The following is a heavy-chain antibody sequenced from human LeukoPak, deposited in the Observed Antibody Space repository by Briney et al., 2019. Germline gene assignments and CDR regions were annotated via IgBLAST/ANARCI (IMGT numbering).Heavy chain of an antibody. CDR2: IGSNSKYI. CDR1: GFTFSTDS. V-gene: IGHV3-21*01. D-gene: IGHD2-2*01. J-gene: IGHJ3*02. CDR3: ARGPDIVVIPIVDDAFDI. Sequence: GGSLRLSCAASGFTFSTDSMNWVRRAPGKGVVWVSSIGSNSKYIYYADSVKGRFTTSRDNAENSLYLQMNSLRAEDTAVYYCARGPDIVVIPIVDDAFDIWGQGTMVTVSS.